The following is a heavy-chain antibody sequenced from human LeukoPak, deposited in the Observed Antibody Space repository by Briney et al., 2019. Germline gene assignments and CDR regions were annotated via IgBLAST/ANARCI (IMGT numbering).Heavy chain of an antibody. Sequence: GGSLRLSCAASGFTFSNYWMHWVRQAPGKGLVWVSRINGDGSSTTYADSVKGRITISRDNAKNTLYLQMNSLRAEDTAVYYCARGKQDFDYWGQGTLVTVSS. CDR2: INGDGSST. CDR3: ARGKQDFDY. V-gene: IGHV3-74*01. D-gene: IGHD6-13*01. J-gene: IGHJ4*02. CDR1: GFTFSNYW.